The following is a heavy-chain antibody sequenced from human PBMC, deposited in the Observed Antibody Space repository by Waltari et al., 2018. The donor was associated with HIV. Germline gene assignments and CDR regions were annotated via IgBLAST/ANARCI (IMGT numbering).Heavy chain of an antibody. CDR3: ARGGSGRTPVY. J-gene: IGHJ4*02. CDR1: GFPFSSYA. D-gene: IGHD6-19*01. Sequence: QVQLVESGGGVVQRGRSLRLSCAASGFPFSSYAMHWVRQAPGKGLEWVAVISYDGGNKYYADSVKGRFTISRDNSKNTLYLQMNSLRAEDTAVYYCARGGSGRTPVYWGQGTLVTVSS. CDR2: ISYDGGNK. V-gene: IGHV3-30-3*01.